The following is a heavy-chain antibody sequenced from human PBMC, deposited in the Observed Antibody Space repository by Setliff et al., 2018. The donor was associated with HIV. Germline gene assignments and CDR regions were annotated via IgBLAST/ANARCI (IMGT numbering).Heavy chain of an antibody. Sequence: ASVKVSCKASGYTFTSNSIHWVRQAPGQRLEWMGWINAGNGDTKYSQKFQGRVTITRDTSASTAYMDVTSLRSEDTAVYYCARSAYCSGGSCYSGAFDYWGQGTLVTVS. CDR2: INAGNGDT. V-gene: IGHV1-3*01. J-gene: IGHJ4*02. D-gene: IGHD2-15*01. CDR1: GYTFTSNS. CDR3: ARSAYCSGGSCYSGAFDY.